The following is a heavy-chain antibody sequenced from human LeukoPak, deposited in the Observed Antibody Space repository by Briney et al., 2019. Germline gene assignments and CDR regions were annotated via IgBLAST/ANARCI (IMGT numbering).Heavy chain of an antibody. CDR3: ARGMTGYSPVDY. CDR2: IIPIFGTA. Sequence: SVKVSCKASGGTFSSYAISWVRQAPGQGLEWMGGIIPIFGTANYAQKFQGRVTITADKSTSTAYMELSSLRSEDTAVYYCARGMTGYSPVDYWGQGTLVTVSS. D-gene: IGHD3-9*01. J-gene: IGHJ4*02. V-gene: IGHV1-69*06. CDR1: GGTFSSYA.